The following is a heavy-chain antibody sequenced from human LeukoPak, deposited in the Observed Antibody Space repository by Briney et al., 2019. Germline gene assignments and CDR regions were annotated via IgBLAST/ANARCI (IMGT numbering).Heavy chain of an antibody. V-gene: IGHV3-23*01. Sequence: PGGSLRLSCAASGFTFSSYAMSWVRQAPGKGLEWVSVISGSGSRTYYADSVKGRLTISRDNSKNTLYLQMNSLRAEDTAIYYCAKDGAVAGPARAVDYWGQGTLVTVSS. CDR2: ISGSGSRT. D-gene: IGHD6-19*01. CDR1: GFTFSSYA. J-gene: IGHJ4*02. CDR3: AKDGAVAGPARAVDY.